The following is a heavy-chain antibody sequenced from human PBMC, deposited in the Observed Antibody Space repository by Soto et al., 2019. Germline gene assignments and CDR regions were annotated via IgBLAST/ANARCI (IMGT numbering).Heavy chain of an antibody. Sequence: PSETLSLTCTVSGASISGYYWSWIRKSAGKGLEWIGRIYATGTTDYNPSLKSRVTISVDTSKNQFSLKQSSVTAAETAVYYCARVRCASGNQYFDQWGQGTLVTVSS. J-gene: IGHJ4*02. CDR2: IYATGTT. CDR3: ARVRCASGNQYFDQ. V-gene: IGHV4-4*07. CDR1: GASISGYY. D-gene: IGHD3-10*01.